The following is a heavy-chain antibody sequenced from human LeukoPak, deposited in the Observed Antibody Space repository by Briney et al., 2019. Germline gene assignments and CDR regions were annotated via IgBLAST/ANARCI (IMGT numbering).Heavy chain of an antibody. D-gene: IGHD3/OR15-3a*01. J-gene: IGHJ4*02. Sequence: SQTLSLTCTVSGGSISSGSYYWSWIRQSAGKGLEWIGEIYHSGSTNYNPSLKSRVTISVDKSKNQFSLKLSSVTAADTAVYYCARGWTSFDLKDYWGQGTLVTVSS. CDR3: ARGWTSFDLKDY. V-gene: IGHV4-61*09. CDR1: GGSISSGSYY. CDR2: IYHSGST.